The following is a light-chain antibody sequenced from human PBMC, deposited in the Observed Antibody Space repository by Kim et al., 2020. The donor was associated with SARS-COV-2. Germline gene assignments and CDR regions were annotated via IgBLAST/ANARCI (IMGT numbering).Light chain of an antibody. J-gene: IGKJ3*01. V-gene: IGKV3-20*01. CDR3: QQYGTLPVT. CDR2: GAS. CDR1: QSVSSSY. Sequence: SPGERATLSCRASQSVSSSYLAWYQQKPGQAPRLLIYGASSRATGIPDRFSGSGSGTDFTLTISRLEPEDFAVYYCQQYGTLPVTFGPGTKVDIK.